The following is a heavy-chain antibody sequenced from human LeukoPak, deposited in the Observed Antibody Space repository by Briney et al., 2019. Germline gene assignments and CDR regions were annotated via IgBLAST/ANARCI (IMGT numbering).Heavy chain of an antibody. Sequence: ASVKVSCKASGYTFNIYDVHWVRQATGRGLEWMGWMDPNRGNTGYAQKFQGRVTMTRDTSTSTVYMELSSLRSEDTAVYYCAREENYYDSSGYLGVKYFQHWGQGTLVTVSS. D-gene: IGHD3-22*01. CDR3: AREENYYDSSGYLGVKYFQH. CDR1: GYTFNIYD. J-gene: IGHJ1*01. V-gene: IGHV1-8*01. CDR2: MDPNRGNT.